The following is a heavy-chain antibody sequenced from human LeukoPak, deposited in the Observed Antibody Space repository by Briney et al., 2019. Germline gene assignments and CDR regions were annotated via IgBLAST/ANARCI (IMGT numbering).Heavy chain of an antibody. CDR3: EREGKQLCLGVFVFFDI. Sequence: ASVKVSCKASGYTFTSYGISWVRQAPGQGLEWMGWISAYNGNTNYAQKLQGRVTMTTDTSTSTAYMELRSLRSDDTAVYYCEREGKQLCLGVFVFFDIGGKGKRVPF. J-gene: IGHJ3*02. CDR1: GYTFTSYG. V-gene: IGHV1-18*04. D-gene: IGHD3-16*01. CDR2: ISAYNGNT.